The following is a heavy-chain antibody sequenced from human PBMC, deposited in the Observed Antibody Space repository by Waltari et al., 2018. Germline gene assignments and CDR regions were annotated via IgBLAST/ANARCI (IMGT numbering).Heavy chain of an antibody. CDR1: GVGFSESY. J-gene: IGHJ4*02. CDR3: ARGRAVATTDFDY. V-gene: IGHV3-11*04. Sequence: QEHLLESGGGLDKPGGSLRLSCAASGVGFSESYINWFRQAPGKGLEGVSYISASGSSTYYADSVKGRFTISRDNAQNSLYLQMNTLRAEDTAVYYCARGRAVATTDFDYWGQGTLVTVSS. D-gene: IGHD5-12*01. CDR2: ISASGSST.